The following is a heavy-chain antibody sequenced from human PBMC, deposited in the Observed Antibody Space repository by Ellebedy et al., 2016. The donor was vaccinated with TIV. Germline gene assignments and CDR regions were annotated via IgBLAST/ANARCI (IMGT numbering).Heavy chain of an antibody. V-gene: IGHV3-7*03. J-gene: IGHJ4*02. CDR1: GFAFSRFW. CDR3: ARGGAHFFGF. CDR2: IKEDGGDK. Sequence: GGSLRLSCAASGFAFSRFWMSWVRQAPGKGLEWVASIKEDGGDKFYVDSVKGRFTISRDNAKNSLSLQMNSLRAEDSAVYFCARGGAHFFGFWGQGTLVTVSS.